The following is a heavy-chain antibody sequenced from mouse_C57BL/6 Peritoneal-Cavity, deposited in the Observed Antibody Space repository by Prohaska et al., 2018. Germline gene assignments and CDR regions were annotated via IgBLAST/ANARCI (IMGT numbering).Heavy chain of an antibody. D-gene: IGHD1-1*01. J-gene: IGHJ2*01. V-gene: IGHV4-1*01. Sequence: EVKLLQSGGGLVQPGGSLKLSCAASGIAFSRYWMSWVRRAPGKGLEWIGEINPDSSTINYAPSLKDKFIISRDNAKNTLYLQMSKVRSEDTALYYCARTLPESFDYWGQGTTLTVSS. CDR1: GIAFSRYW. CDR2: INPDSSTI. CDR3: ARTLPESFDY.